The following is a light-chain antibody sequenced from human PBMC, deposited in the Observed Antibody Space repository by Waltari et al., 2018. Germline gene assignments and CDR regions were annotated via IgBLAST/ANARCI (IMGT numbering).Light chain of an antibody. Sequence: QSALTQPRSVSGAPVQSVTISCTGTSSDVGGYHYVSWYQQHPGKAPKLMIYDVSKRPSGVPDRFSGSKSGNTASLTISGLQAEDEADYYCCSYAGSYTGVFGGGTKLTVL. CDR1: SSDVGGYHY. CDR3: CSYAGSYTGV. V-gene: IGLV2-11*01. J-gene: IGLJ3*02. CDR2: DVS.